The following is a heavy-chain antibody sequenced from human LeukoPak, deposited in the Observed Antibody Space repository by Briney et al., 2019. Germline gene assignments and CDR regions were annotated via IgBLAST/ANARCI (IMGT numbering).Heavy chain of an antibody. CDR2: TYYRSKWYK. Sequence: SQTLSLTCAISGDSVSSNSATWNWIRQSPSRGLEWLGRTYYRSKWYKYYAVSVKGRITINPDTSKNQFSLQLSSVTPEDTAVYYCARDGSSWYRFDIWGQGTMVTVSS. D-gene: IGHD6-13*01. V-gene: IGHV6-1*01. CDR3: ARDGSSWYRFDI. J-gene: IGHJ3*02. CDR1: GDSVSSNSAT.